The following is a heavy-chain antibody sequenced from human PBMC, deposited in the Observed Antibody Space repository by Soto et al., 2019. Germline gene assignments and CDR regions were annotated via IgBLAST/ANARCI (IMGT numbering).Heavy chain of an antibody. CDR1: GFSFSSYN. D-gene: IGHD4-17*01. V-gene: IGHV3-21*06. CDR3: ATIGDRDGFDI. J-gene: IGHJ3*02. CDR2: ISTSGSYI. Sequence: EVQLVESGGGLVKPEESMRLSCAASGFSFSSYNMKWVRQAPGKGLEWVSSISTSGSYIFYACSVRGRFTIFRDDAKNSLHLQMNSLRVEDTAVYYCATIGDRDGFDIWCQGTTVIVSS.